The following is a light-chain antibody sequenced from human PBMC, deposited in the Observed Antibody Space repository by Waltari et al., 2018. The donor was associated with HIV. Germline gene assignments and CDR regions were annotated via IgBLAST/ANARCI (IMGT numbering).Light chain of an antibody. CDR1: SSYVGVYNF. Sequence: QSALTQPRSVSGSPGQSVTISCTGTSSYVGVYNFFPWYQQHPGKAPKLMIYDVSKRPSGVPDRFSGSKSGNTASLTISGLQAEDEADYYCCSYAGSYPVVFGGGTKLTVL. J-gene: IGLJ2*01. V-gene: IGLV2-11*01. CDR2: DVS. CDR3: CSYAGSYPVV.